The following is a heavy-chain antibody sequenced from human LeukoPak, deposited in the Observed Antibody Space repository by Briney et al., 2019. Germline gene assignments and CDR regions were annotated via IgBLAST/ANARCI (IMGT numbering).Heavy chain of an antibody. D-gene: IGHD4-17*01. CDR2: ISSGSDYI. CDR3: VRDRNGYGFDP. V-gene: IGHV3-21*01. CDR1: GFTFSTYN. Sequence: PGGSLRLSCVASGFTFSTYNMNWVRHGPGKGLEWVSSISSGSDYINYADSVKGRFTMSRDNAKNSLYLQMNSLRAEDTAVFYCVRDRNGYGFDPWGQGTLVTVSS. J-gene: IGHJ5*02.